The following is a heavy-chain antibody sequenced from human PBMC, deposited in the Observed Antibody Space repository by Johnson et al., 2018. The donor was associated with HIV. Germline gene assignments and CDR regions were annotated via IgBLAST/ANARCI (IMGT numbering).Heavy chain of an antibody. CDR1: GFTVSSNY. CDR3: AKVGATVVTPRGEAFDI. V-gene: IGHV3-66*03. Sequence: EVQLVESGGGLIQPGGSLRLSCAASGFTVSSNYMSWVRQAPGKGLEWVSVIYSGGSTYYADSVKGRFTISRDNSKNTLYLQMNSLRAEDTAVYYCAKVGATVVTPRGEAFDIWGQGTMVTVSS. D-gene: IGHD4-23*01. J-gene: IGHJ3*02. CDR2: IYSGGST.